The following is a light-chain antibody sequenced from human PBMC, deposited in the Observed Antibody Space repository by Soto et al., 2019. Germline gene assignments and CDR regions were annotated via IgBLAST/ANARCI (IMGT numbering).Light chain of an antibody. J-gene: IGLJ1*01. CDR1: SSNNGAGYD. Sequence: QSVLTQPPSVSGAPGQRVTISCTGSSSNNGAGYDVHWYQQLPGTAPKLLIYDNTNRPSGVPDRFSGSKSGNAASLTISRLQAEDEADYYCCSYTTGSTLVFGTGTKVTVL. CDR2: DNT. CDR3: CSYTTGSTLV. V-gene: IGLV1-40*01.